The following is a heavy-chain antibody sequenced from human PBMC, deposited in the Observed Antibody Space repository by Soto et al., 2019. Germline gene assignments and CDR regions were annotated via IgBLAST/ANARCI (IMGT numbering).Heavy chain of an antibody. CDR3: ARGIHCGGDCYSDFDY. CDR2: IIPIFGTA. D-gene: IGHD2-21*02. CDR1: GGTFSSYA. J-gene: IGHJ4*02. V-gene: IGHV1-69*13. Sequence: ASVKVSCKASGGTFSSYAISWVRQAPGQGLEWMGGIIPIFGTANYAQKFQGRVTITADESTSTAYMELSSLRSEDTAVYYCARGIHCGGDCYSDFDYWGQGTLVTVSS.